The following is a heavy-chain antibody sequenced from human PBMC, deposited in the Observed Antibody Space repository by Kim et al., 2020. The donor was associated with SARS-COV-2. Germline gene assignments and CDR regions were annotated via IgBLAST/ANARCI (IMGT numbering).Heavy chain of an antibody. CDR2: ISGSGGST. Sequence: GGSLRLSCAASGFTFSSYAMSWVRQAPGKGLEWVSAISGSGGSTYYADSVKGRFTISRDNSKNTLYLQMNSLRAEDTAVYYCAKLREIVVVTYNDYWGQGTLVTVSS. CDR1: GFTFSSYA. CDR3: AKLREIVVVTYNDY. J-gene: IGHJ4*02. D-gene: IGHD3-22*01. V-gene: IGHV3-23*01.